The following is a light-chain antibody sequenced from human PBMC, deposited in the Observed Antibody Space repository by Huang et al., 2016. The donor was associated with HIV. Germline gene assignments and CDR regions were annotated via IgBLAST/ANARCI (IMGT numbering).Light chain of an antibody. CDR2: LGS. CDR3: MQALQTPYT. J-gene: IGKJ2*01. CDR1: QSLLHSNGYNY. Sequence: EIVMTQSPLSLPVTPGEPASISCRSSQSLLHSNGYNYLDWYLQKPGQSPQLLIYLGSNWASGVPDRFSGSGSGTDFTLKISRVEAEDVGVYYCMQALQTPYTFGQGTKLEI. V-gene: IGKV2-28*01.